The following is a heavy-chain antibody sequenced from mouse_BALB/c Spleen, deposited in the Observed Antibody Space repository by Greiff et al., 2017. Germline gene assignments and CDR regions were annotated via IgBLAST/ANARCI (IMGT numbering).Heavy chain of an antibody. J-gene: IGHJ2*01. CDR2: INPYNDGT. V-gene: IGHV1-14*01. Sequence: EVKLMESGPELVKPGASVKMSCKASGYTFTSYVMHWVKQKPGQGLEWIGYINPYNDGTKYNEKFKGKATLTSDKSSSTAYMELSSLTSEDSAVYYCARSGYYGSSLYYFDYWGQGTTLTVSS. D-gene: IGHD1-1*01. CDR3: ARSGYYGSSLYYFDY. CDR1: GYTFTSYV.